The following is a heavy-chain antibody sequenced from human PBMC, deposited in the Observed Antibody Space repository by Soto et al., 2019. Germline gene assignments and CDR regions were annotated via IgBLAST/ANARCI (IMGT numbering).Heavy chain of an antibody. Sequence: PSETLSLTCSVSGGSIGSYYWGWIRQPPGKGLEWIGSIYYSGSTYYNPSLKSRVTISVDTSKNQFSLKLSSVTAADTAVYYCARLSGMGDFDYWGQGTLVTVSS. V-gene: IGHV4-39*01. D-gene: IGHD2-15*01. CDR3: ARLSGMGDFDY. J-gene: IGHJ4*02. CDR1: GGSIGSYY. CDR2: IYYSGST.